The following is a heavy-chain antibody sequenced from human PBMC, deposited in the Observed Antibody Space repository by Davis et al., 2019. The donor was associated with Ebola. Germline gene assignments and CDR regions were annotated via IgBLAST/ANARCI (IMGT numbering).Heavy chain of an antibody. CDR1: GGSFSGYY. CDR3: ARQDTNGMDV. J-gene: IGHJ6*02. Sequence: GSLRLSCAVYGGSFSGYYWSWIRQPPGKGLEWIGEINHSGSTNYNPSLKSRVTISVDTSKNQFSLKLSSVTAADTAVYYCARQDTNGMDVWGQGTTVTVSS. V-gene: IGHV4-34*01. D-gene: IGHD3-3*01. CDR2: INHSGST.